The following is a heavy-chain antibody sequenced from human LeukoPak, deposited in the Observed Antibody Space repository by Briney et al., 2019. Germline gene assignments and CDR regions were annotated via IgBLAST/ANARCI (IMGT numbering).Heavy chain of an antibody. Sequence: SSETLSLTCTVSGSSISSYYWSWIRQPPGKGLEWIGYICYSGSTNYNPSLKSRVTISVDTSKNQFSLKLSSVTAADTAVYYCARWLPFGGVIVKDYFDYWGQGTLVTVSS. CDR2: ICYSGST. J-gene: IGHJ4*02. V-gene: IGHV4-59*01. CDR3: ARWLPFGGVIVKDYFDY. CDR1: GSSISSYY. D-gene: IGHD3-16*02.